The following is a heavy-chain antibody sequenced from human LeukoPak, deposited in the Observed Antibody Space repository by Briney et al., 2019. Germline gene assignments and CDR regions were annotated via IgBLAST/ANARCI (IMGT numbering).Heavy chain of an antibody. V-gene: IGHV3-30*04. CDR2: ISYDGSNK. J-gene: IGHJ5*02. Sequence: PGGSLRLSCAASGFTFSSYAMHWVRQAPGKGLEWVAVISYDGSNKYYADSVKGRFTISRDNSKNTLCLQMNSLRAEDTAVYYCAREGENVDTAMVFDPWGQGTLVTVSS. CDR1: GFTFSSYA. CDR3: AREGENVDTAMVFDP. D-gene: IGHD5-18*01.